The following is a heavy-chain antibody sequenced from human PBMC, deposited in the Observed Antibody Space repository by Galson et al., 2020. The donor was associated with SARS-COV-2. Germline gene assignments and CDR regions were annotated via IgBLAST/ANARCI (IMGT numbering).Heavy chain of an antibody. CDR3: AREPHDSPFDY. J-gene: IGHJ4*02. Sequence: SETLSLTCAVYGGSFSGYYWSWIRQPPGKGLEWIGEINSSGSTNYNPSLKSRVTISVDTSKNHFSLKLSSVTAADTAVYYCAREPHDSPFDYWGQGTLVTVSS. CDR2: INSSGST. V-gene: IGHV4-34*01. CDR1: GGSFSGYY. D-gene: IGHD3-16*01.